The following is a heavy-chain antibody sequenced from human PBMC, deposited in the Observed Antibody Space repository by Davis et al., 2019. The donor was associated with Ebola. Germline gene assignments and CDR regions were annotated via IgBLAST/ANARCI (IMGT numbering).Heavy chain of an antibody. V-gene: IGHV4-4*02. Sequence: SETLSLTCAVSGGSISSSNWWSWVRQPPGKGLEWIGEIYHSGSTNYNPSLKSRVTISVDTSKNQFSLKLSSVTAADTAVYYCARGRGYCSGGSCYGTPRFDYWGQGTLVTVSS. CDR3: ARGRGYCSGGSCYGTPRFDY. J-gene: IGHJ4*02. D-gene: IGHD2-15*01. CDR2: IYHSGST. CDR1: GGSISSSNW.